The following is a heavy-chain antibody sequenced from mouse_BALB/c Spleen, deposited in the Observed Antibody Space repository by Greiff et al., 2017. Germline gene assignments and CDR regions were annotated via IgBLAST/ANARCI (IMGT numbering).Heavy chain of an antibody. D-gene: IGHD2-2*01. CDR3: TRWLPAMDY. Sequence: LQQPGSELVRPGASVKLSCKASGYTFTSYWMHWVKQRPGQGLEWIGNIYPGSGSNNYDEKFKSKATLTVDTSSSTAYMQLSSLTSEDSAVYYCTRWLPAMDYWGQGTSVTVSS. CDR1: GYTFTSYW. V-gene: IGHV1S22*01. J-gene: IGHJ4*01. CDR2: IYPGSGSN.